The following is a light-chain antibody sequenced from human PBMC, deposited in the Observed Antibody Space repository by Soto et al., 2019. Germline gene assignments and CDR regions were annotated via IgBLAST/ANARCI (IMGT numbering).Light chain of an antibody. CDR1: SSNIGSNT. CDR3: AAWDDSLNGG. Sequence: QAVVTQPPSASGTPGQRVTISCSGSSSNIGSNTVNWYQQLPGTDPKLLIYSNNQRPSGVPGRFSGSKSGTSASLAISGLQSEDEADYYCAAWDDSLNGGFGGGTKLTVL. CDR2: SNN. V-gene: IGLV1-44*01. J-gene: IGLJ3*02.